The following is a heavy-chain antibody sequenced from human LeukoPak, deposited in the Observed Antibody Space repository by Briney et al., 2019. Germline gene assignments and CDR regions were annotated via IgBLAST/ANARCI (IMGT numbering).Heavy chain of an antibody. V-gene: IGHV3-23*01. J-gene: IGHJ3*02. CDR2: ISSSGGST. Sequence: PGGSLRLSCAASGFSFSSYAMNWVRQAPGKGLECVSGISSSGGSTYYADSVKGRFTISRDNAKNSLYLQMNSLRAEDTAVYYCARVCSSTSCKWDAFDIWGQGTMVTVSS. CDR3: ARVCSSTSCKWDAFDI. CDR1: GFSFSSYA. D-gene: IGHD2-2*01.